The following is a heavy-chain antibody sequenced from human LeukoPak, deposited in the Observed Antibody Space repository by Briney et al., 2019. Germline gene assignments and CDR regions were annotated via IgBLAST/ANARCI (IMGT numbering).Heavy chain of an antibody. CDR2: TIPIFGTA. CDR3: ARGPIVVVPAAIPDYYYYYMDV. Sequence: SVKVSCKASGGTFSSYAISWVRQAPGQGLEWMGGTIPIFGTANYAQKFQGRVTITTDESTSTAYMELSSLRSEDTAVYYCARGPIVVVPAAIPDYYYYYMDVWGKGTTVTVSS. CDR1: GGTFSSYA. V-gene: IGHV1-69*05. D-gene: IGHD2-2*02. J-gene: IGHJ6*03.